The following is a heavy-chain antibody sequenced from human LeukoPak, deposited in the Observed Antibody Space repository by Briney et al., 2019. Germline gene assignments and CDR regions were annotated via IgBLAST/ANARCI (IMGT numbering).Heavy chain of an antibody. CDR2: IDVDGGT. Sequence: GGSLRLSCAASGFTFNSYDMHWVRQGTGKGLEWVSGIDVDGGTYYPDSVKGRFTISRENARISLYLQMNSLRAGDTAVYYCARRRTGLRSYSDAFDIWGQGTTVTVSS. CDR3: ARRRTGLRSYSDAFDI. V-gene: IGHV3-13*04. J-gene: IGHJ3*02. CDR1: GFTFNSYD. D-gene: IGHD3-10*01.